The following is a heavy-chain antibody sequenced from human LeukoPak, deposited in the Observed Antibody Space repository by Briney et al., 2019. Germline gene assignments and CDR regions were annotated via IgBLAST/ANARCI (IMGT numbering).Heavy chain of an antibody. CDR1: GFTFSSYA. Sequence: PGGSLRLSCAASGFTFSSYAMHWVRQAPGKGLEWVAVISYDGSNKYYADSVKGRFTISRDNSKNTLYLQMNSLRAEDTAVYYCARDVGENTLDRRTKIYYYYGMDVWGQGTTVTVSS. D-gene: IGHD2-2*01. CDR3: ARDVGENTLDRRTKIYYYYGMDV. J-gene: IGHJ6*02. CDR2: ISYDGSNK. V-gene: IGHV3-30*04.